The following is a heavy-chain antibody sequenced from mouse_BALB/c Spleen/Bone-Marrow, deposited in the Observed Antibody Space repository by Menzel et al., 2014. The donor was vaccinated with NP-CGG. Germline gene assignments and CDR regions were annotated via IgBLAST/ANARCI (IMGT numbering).Heavy chain of an antibody. CDR1: GFTFSSYI. D-gene: IGHD1-3*01. Sequence: EVQLVESGGGFVQPGGSLKLSCAASGFTFSSYIMSWVRQTPEKRLEWVAYISHSGGSSYYLDTVKGLFTISRDNAKNALYLQMSSLKSEDTAMYYCARGSPYWYFDVWGAGTTVTVSS. CDR3: ARGSPYWYFDV. CDR2: ISHSGGSS. V-gene: IGHV5-12-2*01. J-gene: IGHJ1*01.